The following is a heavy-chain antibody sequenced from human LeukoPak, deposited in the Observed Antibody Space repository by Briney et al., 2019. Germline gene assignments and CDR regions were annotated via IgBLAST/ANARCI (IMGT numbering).Heavy chain of an antibody. CDR1: GGTFSSYA. J-gene: IGHJ5*02. CDR2: IIPIFGTA. V-gene: IGHV1-69*01. Sequence: GSSVKVSCKASGGTFSSYAISWVQQAPGQGLEWMGGIIPIFGTANYAQKFQGRVTITADESTSTAYMELSSLRSEDTAVYYCAIEFSSGYFNWFDPWGQGTLVTVSS. CDR3: AIEFSSGYFNWFDP. D-gene: IGHD3-22*01.